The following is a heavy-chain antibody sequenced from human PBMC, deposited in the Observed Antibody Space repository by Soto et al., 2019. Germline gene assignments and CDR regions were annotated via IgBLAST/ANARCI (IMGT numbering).Heavy chain of an antibody. Sequence: SETLSLTCAVSGASTSSMNWWSWVRQTTGRGLEWIGEVFHTGLTNYNPSLKSPVTISVDASKNQLSLEIRSVTAADTAVYFCARDLLDDYSNRHDAFDIWGQGTMVTVSS. D-gene: IGHD4-4*01. V-gene: IGHV4-4*02. J-gene: IGHJ3*02. CDR3: ARDLLDDYSNRHDAFDI. CDR2: VFHTGLT. CDR1: GASTSSMNW.